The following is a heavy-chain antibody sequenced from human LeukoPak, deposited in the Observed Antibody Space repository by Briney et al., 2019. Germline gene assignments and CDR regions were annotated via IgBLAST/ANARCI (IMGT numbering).Heavy chain of an antibody. J-gene: IGHJ5*02. CDR1: GGSISNGNW. D-gene: IGHD3-16*01. V-gene: IGHV4-4*02. CDR3: ARVSSGGALAS. Sequence: SETLSLTCGVSGGSISNGNWWSWVRQPPGKGLEWIGEIHRSGSTNCNPSLKSRVTISVDKSKNQFSLMLTSVTAADTAVYYCARVSSGGALASWGQGTLVTVSS. CDR2: IHRSGST.